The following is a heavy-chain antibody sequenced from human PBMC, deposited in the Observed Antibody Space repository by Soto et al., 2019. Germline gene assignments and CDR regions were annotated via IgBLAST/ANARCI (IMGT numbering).Heavy chain of an antibody. CDR3: ARDQLEGNWFDP. Sequence: QLQLQESGSVLLRPSQTLSHTCAVSGGSIRSGGYSWKWIRQPPGKGLEWIGYIYHSGSTLYNPSLKSRVTISVDKSKNQFSLKLTSVTAADTAVYYCARDQLEGNWFDPWGQGTLVTVSS. CDR2: IYHSGST. J-gene: IGHJ5*02. CDR1: GGSIRSGGYS. V-gene: IGHV4-30-2*01. D-gene: IGHD1-1*01.